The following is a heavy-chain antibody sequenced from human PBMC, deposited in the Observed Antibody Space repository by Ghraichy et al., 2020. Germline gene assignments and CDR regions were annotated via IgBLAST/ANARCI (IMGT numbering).Heavy chain of an antibody. CDR2: IYYSGST. CDR3: ARAPSSGSYYFSLYYYYGMDV. D-gene: IGHD3-10*01. CDR1: GGSVSSGSYY. J-gene: IGHJ6*02. Sequence: SETLSLTCTVSGGSVSSGSYYWSWIRQPPGKGLEWIGYIYYSGSTNYNPSLKSRVTISVDTSKNQFSLKLSSVTAADTAVYYCARAPSSGSYYFSLYYYYGMDVWGQGTTVTVSS. V-gene: IGHV4-61*01.